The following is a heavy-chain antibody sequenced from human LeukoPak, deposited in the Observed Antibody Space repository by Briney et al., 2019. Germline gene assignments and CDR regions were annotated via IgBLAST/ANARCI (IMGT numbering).Heavy chain of an antibody. D-gene: IGHD2-15*01. J-gene: IGHJ1*01. V-gene: IGHV3-11*01. CDR1: GFTFSDYH. CDR2: ISSSSNTL. Sequence: GGSLRLSCSASGFTFSDYHMSWIRQAPGKGLEWLSYISSSSNTLYYADSVKGRFTVSRDNAKNSLYLQMSSLRAEDTAVYYCARDVVAATTGFFQHWGQGILVTVSS. CDR3: ARDVVAATTGFFQH.